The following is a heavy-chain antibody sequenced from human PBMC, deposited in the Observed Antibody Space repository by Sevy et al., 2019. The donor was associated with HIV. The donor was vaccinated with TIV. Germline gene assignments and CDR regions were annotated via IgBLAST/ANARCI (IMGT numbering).Heavy chain of an antibody. J-gene: IGHJ4*02. CDR2: IVVGSGNT. Sequence: ASVKVSCKASGFTFTSSAVQWVRQARGQRLEWIGWIVVGSGNTNYAQKFQERVTITRDMSKRKAYMGLRSLRSEDTAVYDCAAKDYDILTGSGGFDYWGQGTLVTVSS. D-gene: IGHD3-9*01. CDR1: GFTFTSSA. CDR3: AAKDYDILTGSGGFDY. V-gene: IGHV1-58*01.